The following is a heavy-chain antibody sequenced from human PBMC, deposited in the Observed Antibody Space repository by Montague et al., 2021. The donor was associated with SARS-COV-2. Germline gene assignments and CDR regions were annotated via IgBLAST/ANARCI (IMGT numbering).Heavy chain of an antibody. D-gene: IGHD3-16*01. CDR1: GFTFDDYA. Sequence: SQRLSCAASGFTFDDYAMHWVRQAPGKGLEWVSGISWNSGSIGYADSVKGRFTISRDNAKNSLYLQMNSLRAEDTALYYCAKEGMGGGYFDYWGQGTLVTVSS. CDR2: ISWNSGSI. J-gene: IGHJ4*02. V-gene: IGHV3-9*01. CDR3: AKEGMGGGYFDY.